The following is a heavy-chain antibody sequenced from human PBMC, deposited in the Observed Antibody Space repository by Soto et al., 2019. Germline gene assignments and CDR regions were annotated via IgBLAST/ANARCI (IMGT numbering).Heavy chain of an antibody. V-gene: IGHV3-30-3*01. CDR3: ARAYGGFDH. J-gene: IGHJ4*02. Sequence: QVQLVESGGGVVQPGRSLRLSCAASGFTFSSYAMHWVRQAPGKGLEWVAVISYDGSNKYYADSVKGRFTISRDNSKNTLYLQMNSLRAEDTAVYYCARAYGGFDHWGQGTLVTVSS. D-gene: IGHD2-15*01. CDR1: GFTFSSYA. CDR2: ISYDGSNK.